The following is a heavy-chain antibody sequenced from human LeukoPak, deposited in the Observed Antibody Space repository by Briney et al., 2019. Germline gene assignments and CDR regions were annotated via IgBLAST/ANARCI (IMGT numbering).Heavy chain of an antibody. CDR3: AKDQDTAMVPDAFDI. CDR2: IWYDGSHQ. CDR1: GFPFSGSG. Sequence: GSSLRLSCAASGFPFSGSGMHWVRQAPGKGLEWVAVIWYDGSHQYYADSVKGRFTISRDNSKNTLYLQMNSLRAEDTAVYYCAKDQDTAMVPDAFDIWGQGTMVTVSS. J-gene: IGHJ3*02. D-gene: IGHD5-18*01. V-gene: IGHV3-33*06.